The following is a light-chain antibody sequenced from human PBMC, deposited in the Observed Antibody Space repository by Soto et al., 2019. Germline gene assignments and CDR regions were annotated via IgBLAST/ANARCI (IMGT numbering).Light chain of an antibody. CDR1: QSVSSY. V-gene: IGKV3-11*01. CDR2: DAS. Sequence: EIVLTQSPATLSLSPGERATLSCRASQSVSSYFAWYQQKPGQAPRLLIYDASNRATGIPARFSGSGSGTDFTLIISSLEPEDFAVYYCQQRSNWPLTFGQGTKVDIK. J-gene: IGKJ1*01. CDR3: QQRSNWPLT.